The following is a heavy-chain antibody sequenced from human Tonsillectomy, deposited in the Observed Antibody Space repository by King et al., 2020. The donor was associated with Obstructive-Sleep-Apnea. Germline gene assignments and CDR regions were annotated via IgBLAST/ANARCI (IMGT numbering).Heavy chain of an antibody. V-gene: IGHV4-39*07. D-gene: IGHD4-17*01. Sequence: QLQESGPGLVKPSETLSLTCTVSGGSISSTSYYWGWIRQPPGKGLEWIGNIYYSGSTYYNPSLKSRVTISVDTSKNQFSLNLSSVTAADTAVYYCARGGPTVTHGGVSFDYWGQGILVTVSS. CDR2: IYYSGST. CDR1: GGSISSTSYY. J-gene: IGHJ4*02. CDR3: ARGGPTVTHGGVSFDY.